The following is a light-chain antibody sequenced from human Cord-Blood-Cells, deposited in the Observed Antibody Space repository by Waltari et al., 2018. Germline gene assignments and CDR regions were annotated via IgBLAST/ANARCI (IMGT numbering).Light chain of an antibody. V-gene: IGLV3-19*01. CDR1: SLRSYY. CDR2: GKN. Sequence: SSELTQDPAVSVALGQTVRITCQGDSLRSYYASRYQQNPGQAPVLVIYGKNNRPSGIPDRFSGSSSGNTASLTITGAQAEDEADYYCNSRDSSGNHYVFGTGTKVTVL. CDR3: NSRDSSGNHYV. J-gene: IGLJ1*01.